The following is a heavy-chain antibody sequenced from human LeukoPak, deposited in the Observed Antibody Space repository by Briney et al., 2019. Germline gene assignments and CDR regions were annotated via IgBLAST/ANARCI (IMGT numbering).Heavy chain of an antibody. D-gene: IGHD6-13*01. Sequence: SETLSLTCTVSGGSINSYYWIWIRQPAGKGLEWIGRIYSDGRTNYNPSLKSRVTMSVDKSKKQFSLKLTSVTAADTAVYYCARDTYSSSWYVRDWGQGTLVTVSS. V-gene: IGHV4-4*07. CDR1: GGSINSYY. J-gene: IGHJ4*02. CDR3: ARDTYSSSWYVRD. CDR2: IYSDGRT.